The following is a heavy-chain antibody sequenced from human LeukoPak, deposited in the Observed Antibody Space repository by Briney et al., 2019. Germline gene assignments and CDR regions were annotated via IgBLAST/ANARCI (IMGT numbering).Heavy chain of an antibody. J-gene: IGHJ4*02. Sequence: ASVKVSCKASGYTFTSYYMYWVRQAPGQGLEWMGIINPSGGSTTYAQKFQGRVTMTRDTSTTTVYMDLSSLRSEDTAVYYCAGGAASIIHDYWGQGTLVTVSS. D-gene: IGHD3-16*01. CDR1: GYTFTSYY. CDR2: INPSGGST. CDR3: AGGAASIIHDY. V-gene: IGHV1-46*01.